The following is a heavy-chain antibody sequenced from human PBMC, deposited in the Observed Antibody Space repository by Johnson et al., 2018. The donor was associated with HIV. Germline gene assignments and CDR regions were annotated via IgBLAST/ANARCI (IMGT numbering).Heavy chain of an antibody. V-gene: IGHV3-33*08. CDR3: VTLVVAPPFDI. D-gene: IGHD2-15*01. CDR2: IWYDGSNK. J-gene: IGHJ3*02. CDR1: GFTFSSYA. Sequence: QVQLVESGGGVVQPGRSLRLSCAASGFTFSSYAMHWVRQAPGKGLEWVAVIWYDGSNKYYADSVKGRFTISRDNSKNTLYLQMNSLRAEATAVYYCVTLVVAPPFDIWGQGTMVTVSS.